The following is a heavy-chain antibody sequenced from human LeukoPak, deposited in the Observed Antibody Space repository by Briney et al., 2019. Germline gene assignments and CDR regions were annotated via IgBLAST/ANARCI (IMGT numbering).Heavy chain of an antibody. V-gene: IGHV4-59*11. Sequence: SETLSLTCSVSGGSITSHFWSWIRQPPGKGLEWIGYLHYSGSTNYNPSLKSRVTISPDTSKNQLFLKLNSVTAADTAVYYCARLVWLGESPGSWFDSWGQGTLVTVSS. CDR2: LHYSGST. CDR3: ARLVWLGESPGSWFDS. CDR1: GGSITSHF. J-gene: IGHJ5*01. D-gene: IGHD3-10*01.